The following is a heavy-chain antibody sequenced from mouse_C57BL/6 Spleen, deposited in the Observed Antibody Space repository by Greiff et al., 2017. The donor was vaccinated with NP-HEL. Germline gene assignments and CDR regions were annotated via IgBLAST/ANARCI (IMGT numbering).Heavy chain of an antibody. Sequence: QVQLQQPGTELVKPGASVKLSCKASGYTFTSYWMHWVKQRPGQGLEWIGNINPSNGGTNYNEKFKSKATLTVDKSSSTAYMQLSSLTSEDSAVYYWARWGVNSVVDISDYRGQCTTQTVSS. CDR3: ARWGVNSVVDISDY. V-gene: IGHV1-53*01. J-gene: IGHJ2*01. D-gene: IGHD1-1*01. CDR1: GYTFTSYW. CDR2: INPSNGGT.